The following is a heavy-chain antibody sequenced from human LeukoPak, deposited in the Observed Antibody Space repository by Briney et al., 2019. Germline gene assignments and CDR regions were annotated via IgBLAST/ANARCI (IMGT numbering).Heavy chain of an antibody. Sequence: PSETLSLTCTVSGGSISSSSYYWGWIRQPPGKGLEWIGYIYYSGSTNSNPSLKSRVTISIDTSKNQFSLKLSSVTAADTAVYYCARHPYDSSENYFDYWGQGTLVTVSS. CDR1: GGSISSSSYY. D-gene: IGHD3-22*01. CDR3: ARHPYDSSENYFDY. J-gene: IGHJ4*02. V-gene: IGHV4-61*05. CDR2: IYYSGST.